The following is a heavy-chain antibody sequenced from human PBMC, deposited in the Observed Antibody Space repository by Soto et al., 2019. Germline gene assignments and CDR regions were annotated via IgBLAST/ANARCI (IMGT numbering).Heavy chain of an antibody. V-gene: IGHV4-4*07. CDR3: VRASMPKAHFDS. J-gene: IGHJ4*02. CDR1: GGSIRGYY. Sequence: SETLSLTCTVSGGSIRGYYWSWIRQPAGMGLEWIGRMHTSGSINYNPSLKSRVTISVDMSKNQISLKLTSVTAADTALYYCVRASMPKAHFDSWGQGTLVTVSS. CDR2: MHTSGSI. D-gene: IGHD2-2*01.